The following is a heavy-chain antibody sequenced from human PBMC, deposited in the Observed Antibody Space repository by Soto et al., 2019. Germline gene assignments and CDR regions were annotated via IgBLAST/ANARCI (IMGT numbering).Heavy chain of an antibody. D-gene: IGHD2-15*01. CDR1: GFIFIGAT. CDR2: VSTSGRST. CDR3: VKQAHGLDGVAFDY. J-gene: IGHJ4*02. V-gene: IGHV3-64D*06. Sequence: WGCLRLSGSASGFIFIGATRYWVRQVSGKGLEAISAVSTSGRSTYYADSVKDRFTISRDNSKNTLFLQMGSLRPEDTAIYYCVKQAHGLDGVAFDYWGQGTQVTVSS.